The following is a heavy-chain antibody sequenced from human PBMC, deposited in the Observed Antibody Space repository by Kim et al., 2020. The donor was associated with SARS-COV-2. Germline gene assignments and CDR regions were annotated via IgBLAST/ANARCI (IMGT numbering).Heavy chain of an antibody. J-gene: IGHJ6*02. Sequence: GGSLRLSCAASGFTFSSYSMNWVRQAPGKGLEWVSYISSSSSTIYYADSVKGRFTISRDNAKNSLYLQMNSLRDEDTAVYYCARDPYDSSGYYRYYYYYGMAAWGQGTTVTVSS. D-gene: IGHD3-22*01. V-gene: IGHV3-48*02. CDR1: GFTFSSYS. CDR2: ISSSSSTI. CDR3: ARDPYDSSGYYRYYYYYGMAA.